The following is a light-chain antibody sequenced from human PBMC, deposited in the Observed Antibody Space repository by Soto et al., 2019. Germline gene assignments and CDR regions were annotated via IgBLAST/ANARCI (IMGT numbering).Light chain of an antibody. CDR3: QQYNSYPRT. Sequence: DIQMTQSPSTLSASVGDRVTITCRASQSINSWLAWYQQKPGKAPKLLIYDGSSLESGVQSRFSGRGYGTEFTLTVSSLQPDDFATYYCQQYNSYPRTFGQGTKAEIK. V-gene: IGKV1-5*01. CDR1: QSINSW. J-gene: IGKJ1*01. CDR2: DGS.